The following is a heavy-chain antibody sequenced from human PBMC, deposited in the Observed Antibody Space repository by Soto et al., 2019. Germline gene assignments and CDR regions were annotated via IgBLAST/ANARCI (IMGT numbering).Heavy chain of an antibody. CDR1: GFTFSSFY. Sequence: GGSLRLSCVASGFTFSSFYIGWVRQAPGKGLEWVANIKQTGSEKYYVDSVKGRFTISRDDAKNSLYLQMSSLRAEDTAVYYCAREWSYFDYWGQGTLVTVSS. CDR2: IKQTGSEK. D-gene: IGHD3-3*01. CDR3: AREWSYFDY. J-gene: IGHJ4*02. V-gene: IGHV3-7*01.